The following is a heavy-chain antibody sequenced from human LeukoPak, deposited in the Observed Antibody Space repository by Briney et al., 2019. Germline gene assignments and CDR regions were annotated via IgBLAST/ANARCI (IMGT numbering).Heavy chain of an antibody. Sequence: PGGSLRLSCSASGFTFSSYAMHWVRQAPGKGQEYVSAISSNGGSTYYADSVKGRFTISRDNSKNTLYLQMSSLRAEDTAVYYCVKDLRVTIFGVVTSLDYWGQGTLVTVSS. J-gene: IGHJ4*02. V-gene: IGHV3-64D*06. CDR1: GFTFSSYA. D-gene: IGHD3-3*01. CDR3: VKDLRVTIFGVVTSLDY. CDR2: ISSNGGST.